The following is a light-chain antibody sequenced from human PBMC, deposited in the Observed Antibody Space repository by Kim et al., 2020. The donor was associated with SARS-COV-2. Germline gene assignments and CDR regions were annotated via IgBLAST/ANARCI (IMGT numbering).Light chain of an antibody. CDR3: QQYNTYPVT. Sequence: DIQMTQSPSNLSASVGDRVTITCRASQSISSWLAWYQQKPGKAPKLLIYKASTLESGVPSRFSGSGSGTEFTLTISSLQPDDFATYYCQQYNTYPVTFGQGTKVDIK. CDR1: QSISSW. V-gene: IGKV1-5*03. J-gene: IGKJ1*01. CDR2: KAS.